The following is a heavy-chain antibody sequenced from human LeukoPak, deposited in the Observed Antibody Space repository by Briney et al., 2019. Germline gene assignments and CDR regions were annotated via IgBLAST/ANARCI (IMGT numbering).Heavy chain of an antibody. CDR2: INHSGST. Sequence: SETLSLTCAVYGGSFSGYYWSWIRQPPGKGLEWVGEINHSGSTNYNPSLKRRVTISVDTSKNQFSLKLSFVTAADTAVYYCARLVDTAMGNWFDPWGQGTLVTVSS. CDR1: GGSFSGYY. CDR3: ARLVDTAMGNWFDP. V-gene: IGHV4-34*01. J-gene: IGHJ5*02. D-gene: IGHD5-18*01.